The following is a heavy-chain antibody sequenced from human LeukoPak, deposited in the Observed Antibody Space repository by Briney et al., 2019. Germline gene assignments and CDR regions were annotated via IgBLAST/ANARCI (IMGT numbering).Heavy chain of an antibody. V-gene: IGHV3-11*01. CDR3: ARDVRGRAPLKLGMKWFDP. CDR1: GFTFSDYY. Sequence: GGSLRLSCAASGFTFSDYYMSWIRQAPGKGLEWLAYISNSGDTRKYADSVTGRFTISRDNAKNSVFLQMNSLRAEDSGVYYCARDVRGRAPLKLGMKWFDPWGQGTRVTVSS. D-gene: IGHD7-27*01. J-gene: IGHJ5*02. CDR2: ISNSGDTR.